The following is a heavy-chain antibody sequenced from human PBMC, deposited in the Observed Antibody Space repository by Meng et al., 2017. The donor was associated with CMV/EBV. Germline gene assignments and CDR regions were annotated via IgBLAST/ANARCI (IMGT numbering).Heavy chain of an antibody. J-gene: IGHJ4*02. CDR1: GGSVSSGGYY. Sequence: SETLSLTCTVSGGSVSSGGYYWGWIRQPPGKGLEWIGSIYHSGSTYYNPSLKSRVTISVDTSKNQFSLKLSSVTAADTAVYYCARDDCSGGSCYGYWGQGTLVTVSS. CDR3: ARDDCSGGSCYGY. V-gene: IGHV4-39*07. CDR2: IYHSGST. D-gene: IGHD2-15*01.